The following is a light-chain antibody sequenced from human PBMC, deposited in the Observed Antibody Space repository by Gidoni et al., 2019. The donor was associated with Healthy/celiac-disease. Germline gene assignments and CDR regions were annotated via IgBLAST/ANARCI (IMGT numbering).Light chain of an antibody. CDR2: AAS. V-gene: IGKV1-39*01. CDR1: QSIRSY. Sequence: IQMTQYPSSLSASVGDRVTITCRASQSIRSYLNWYQQKPGKAPKLLIYAASSLQSGVPSRFSGSGSGTDFTLTISSLQPEDFATYYCQQSYSTPRTFGGGTKVEIK. CDR3: QQSYSTPRT. J-gene: IGKJ4*01.